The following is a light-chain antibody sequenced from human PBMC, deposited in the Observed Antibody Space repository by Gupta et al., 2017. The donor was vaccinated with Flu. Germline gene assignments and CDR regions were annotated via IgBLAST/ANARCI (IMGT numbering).Light chain of an antibody. Sequence: HSPLTPPPSAAGSPRPSVTISCTGTSSDVGGYNYVSLYQQQPGKAPKLMIYEVSNRPSELPDRFSASKSGNTAGMTVWAQEAEEEADYYGGEDAGSNNFVFGTGTKVTVL. CDR3: GEDAGSNNFV. V-gene: IGLV2-8*01. CDR2: EVS. J-gene: IGLJ1*01. CDR1: SSDVGGYNY.